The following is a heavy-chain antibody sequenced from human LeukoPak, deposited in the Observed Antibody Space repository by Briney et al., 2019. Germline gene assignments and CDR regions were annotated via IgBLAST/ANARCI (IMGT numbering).Heavy chain of an antibody. CDR1: GYTFTSYD. V-gene: IGHV1-8*01. CDR3: ARAQVFDLAHFGYYYYGMDV. J-gene: IGHJ6*02. CDR2: MNPNSGAT. Sequence: ASVKVSCKASGYTFTSYDFNWLRQATGQGPEWMGWMNPNSGATGYAQKFQGRVTMTRSASINTAYMELTNLRSEDTAVYYCARAQVFDLAHFGYYYYGMDVWGQGTTVTVSS. D-gene: IGHD3-9*01.